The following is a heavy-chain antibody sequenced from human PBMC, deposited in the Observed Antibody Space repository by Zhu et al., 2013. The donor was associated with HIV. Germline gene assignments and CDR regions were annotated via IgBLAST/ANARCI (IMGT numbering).Heavy chain of an antibody. CDR2: ISAYNGNT. V-gene: IGHV1-18*01. J-gene: IGHJ4*02. D-gene: IGHD2-2*01. CDR3: ARANIVVVPAAMDY. Sequence: PGASLKVSCKASGYTFTSYGISWVRQAPGQGLEWMGWISAYNGNTNYAQKLQGRVTMTTDTSTSTAYMELRSLRSDDTAVYYCARANIVVVPAAMDYWGQGTLVTVSS. CDR1: GYTFTSYG.